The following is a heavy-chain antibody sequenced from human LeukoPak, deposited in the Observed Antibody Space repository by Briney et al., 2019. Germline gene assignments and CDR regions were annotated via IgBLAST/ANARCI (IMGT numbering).Heavy chain of an antibody. CDR1: GFTFSSYW. V-gene: IGHV3-7*01. J-gene: IGHJ4*02. CDR3: ARDPDPYYFDY. CDR2: IKQDGSEK. Sequence: PGGSLRLSCAASGFTFSSYWMSWVRQAPGKGLEWVANIKQDGSEKYYVDSVKGRFTISRDNARNSLYLQMNSLRAEDTAVYYCARDPDPYYFDYWGQGTLVTVSS.